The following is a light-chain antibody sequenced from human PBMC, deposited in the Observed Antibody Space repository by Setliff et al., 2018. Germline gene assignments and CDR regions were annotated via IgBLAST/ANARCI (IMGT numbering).Light chain of an antibody. V-gene: IGLV2-14*01. CDR1: SSDVGDYKY. J-gene: IGLJ1*01. CDR3: SSYTSLSTRV. CDR2: EVS. Sequence: QPASVSGSPGQSITISCTGTSSDVGDYKYVSWYQQLPGKAPKLTIFEVSNRPSGIPNRFSGSKSGNTASLSISGLQAEDEADYYCSSYTSLSTRVFGTGTKVTVL.